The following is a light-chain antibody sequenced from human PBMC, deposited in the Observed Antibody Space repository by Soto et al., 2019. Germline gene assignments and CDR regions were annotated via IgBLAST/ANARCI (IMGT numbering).Light chain of an antibody. CDR3: QQYNNWPRT. V-gene: IGKV3-15*01. Sequence: EIVMTQSPATLSVSPGERATLSCRASQSVSNNLAWYQQKPGQDPRLLIYGASTRATGIPARFSGSGSGTEFTLTISSLLSEDFAVYYCQQYNNWPRTFGQGTKVELK. CDR1: QSVSNN. CDR2: GAS. J-gene: IGKJ1*01.